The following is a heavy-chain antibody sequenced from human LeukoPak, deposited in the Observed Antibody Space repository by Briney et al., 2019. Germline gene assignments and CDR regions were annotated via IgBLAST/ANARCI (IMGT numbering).Heavy chain of an antibody. J-gene: IGHJ1*01. Sequence: ASVKVSCKASGGTFTSYAVNWVRQAPGQGLEWMGGIIPMFGTANYAQNFQGRVTITADESTSTAYMELSGLRSDDTAVYYCAFRTVRSTIEYFQYWGLGTLVTVSS. V-gene: IGHV1-69*13. CDR2: IIPMFGTA. CDR1: GGTFTSYA. CDR3: AFRTVRSTIEYFQY. D-gene: IGHD1-26*01.